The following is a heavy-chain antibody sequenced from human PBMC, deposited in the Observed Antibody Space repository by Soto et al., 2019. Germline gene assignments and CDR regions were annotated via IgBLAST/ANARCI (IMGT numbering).Heavy chain of an antibody. V-gene: IGHV1-18*01. CDR2: ISAYNGNT. CDR3: ARVCRQQLTGDYYGMDV. J-gene: IGHJ6*02. CDR1: GYTFTSYG. Sequence: QVQLVQSGAEVKKPGASVKVSCKASGYTFTSYGISWVRQAPGQGLEWMGWISAYNGNTNYAQKLPGRVTMTTDTATSTAYMELRSRRADATAVYDCARVCRQQLTGDYYGMDVWGQGTTVTVSS. D-gene: IGHD6-13*01.